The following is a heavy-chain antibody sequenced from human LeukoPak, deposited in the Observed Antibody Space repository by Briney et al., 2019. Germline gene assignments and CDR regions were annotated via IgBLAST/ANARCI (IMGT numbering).Heavy chain of an antibody. Sequence: GGSLRLSCAASGFTFSSYAMSWVRQAPGKGLEWVSVISGSGGSTYYADSVKGRFTISRDNSKNTLSLQMHSLRAEDTAVYYCAKDRGHYYTYDYWGQGTLVIVSS. CDR2: ISGSGGST. CDR3: AKDRGHYYTYDY. D-gene: IGHD3-22*01. V-gene: IGHV3-23*01. CDR1: GFTFSSYA. J-gene: IGHJ4*02.